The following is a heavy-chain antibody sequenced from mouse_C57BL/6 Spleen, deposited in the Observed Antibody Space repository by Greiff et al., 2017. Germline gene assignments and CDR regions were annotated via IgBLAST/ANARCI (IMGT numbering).Heavy chain of an antibody. V-gene: IGHV1-50*01. CDR2: IDPSDSYT. Sequence: QVQLKQPGAELVKPGASVKLSCKASGYTFTSYWMQWVKQRPGQGLEWIGEIDPSDSYTNYNQKFKGKATLTVDTSSSTAYMQLSSLTSEDSAVYYCARQDYGNWGYWGQGTTLTVSS. J-gene: IGHJ2*01. CDR3: ARQDYGNWGY. D-gene: IGHD2-1*01. CDR1: GYTFTSYW.